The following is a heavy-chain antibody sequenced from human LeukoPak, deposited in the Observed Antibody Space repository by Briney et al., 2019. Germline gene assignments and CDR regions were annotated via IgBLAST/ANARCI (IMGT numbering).Heavy chain of an antibody. CDR1: GGSFSGYY. Sequence: SETLSLTCAVYGGSFSGYYWSWIRQPPGKGLEWIGEINRSGSTNYNPSLKSRVTISVDTSKNQFSLKLSSVTAADTAVYYCARGGHYYDSSGYYYVPRGVNYFDYWGQGTLVTVSS. V-gene: IGHV4-34*01. D-gene: IGHD3-22*01. CDR2: INRSGST. J-gene: IGHJ4*02. CDR3: ARGGHYYDSSGYYYVPRGVNYFDY.